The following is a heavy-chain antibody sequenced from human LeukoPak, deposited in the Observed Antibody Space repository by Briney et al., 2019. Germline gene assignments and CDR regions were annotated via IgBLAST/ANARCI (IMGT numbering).Heavy chain of an antibody. CDR3: AREGYGGYGPGTFDY. CDR1: GGSISSYY. J-gene: IGHJ4*02. D-gene: IGHD5-12*01. CDR2: VYYTGST. V-gene: IGHV4-59*01. Sequence: SETLSLTCTVSGGSISSYYWSWIRQPPGKGLEWIGNVYYTGSTNYNPSLKSRVTISVDTSKNQFSLKLSSVTAADTAVYYCAREGYGGYGPGTFDYWGQGPLVAVSS.